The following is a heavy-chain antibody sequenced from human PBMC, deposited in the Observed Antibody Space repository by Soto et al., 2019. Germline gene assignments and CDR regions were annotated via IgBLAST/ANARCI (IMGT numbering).Heavy chain of an antibody. V-gene: IGHV3-23*01. D-gene: IGHD6-19*01. J-gene: IGHJ4*02. CDR2: ISGSGGST. CDR3: ANGGHKQWLAPGYCDS. CDR1: GFTFSSYA. Sequence: EVQLLESGGGLVQPGGSLRLSCAASGFTFSSYAMSWVRQAPGKGLEWVSAISGSGGSTYYADSVKGRFTISRDNSKNTLYLQMHSLRAEDTGVYYCANGGHKQWLAPGYCDSWGQGPLVTVSS.